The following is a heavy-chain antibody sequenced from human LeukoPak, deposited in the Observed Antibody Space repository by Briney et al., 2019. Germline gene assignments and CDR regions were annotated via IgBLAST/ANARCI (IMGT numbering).Heavy chain of an antibody. V-gene: IGHV3-33*01. D-gene: IGHD3-9*01. J-gene: IGHJ5*02. Sequence: GGSLKLSCAASGFTFSSYGMHWVRQAPGKGLEWVAVIWYDGSNKYYADSVKGRFTISRDNSKNTLYLQMNSLRAEDTAVYYCARAPGGPLRYFDWPPDPWGQGTLVTVSS. CDR1: GFTFSSYG. CDR3: ARAPGGPLRYFDWPPDP. CDR2: IWYDGSNK.